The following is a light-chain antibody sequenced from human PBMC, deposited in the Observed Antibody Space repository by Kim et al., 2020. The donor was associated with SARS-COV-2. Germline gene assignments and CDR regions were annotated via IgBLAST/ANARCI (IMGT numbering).Light chain of an antibody. CDR3: QQYGSSPLT. Sequence: EIVLTQSPATLSLSPGERATLSCGASQSVSSNSLAWYQQKPGLAPRLLLYDASTRATGIPDRFSGSGSGTDFTLTIDRLAPEDFAVYYCQQYGSSPLTFGGGTKLEI. CDR1: QSVSSNS. CDR2: DAS. J-gene: IGKJ4*01. V-gene: IGKV3D-20*01.